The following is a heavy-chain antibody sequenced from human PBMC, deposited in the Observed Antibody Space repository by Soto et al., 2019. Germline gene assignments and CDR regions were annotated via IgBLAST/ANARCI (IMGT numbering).Heavy chain of an antibody. CDR3: AKDRLRSGWYTYFQH. Sequence: GGSLRLSCAASGFTLSSYAMSWVRQAPGKGLEWVSAISGSGGSTYYADSVKGRFTISRDNSKNTLYLQMNSLRAEDTAVYYCAKDRLRSGWYTYFQHCGQGTLVTVSS. CDR2: ISGSGGST. D-gene: IGHD6-19*01. V-gene: IGHV3-23*01. CDR1: GFTLSSYA. J-gene: IGHJ1*01.